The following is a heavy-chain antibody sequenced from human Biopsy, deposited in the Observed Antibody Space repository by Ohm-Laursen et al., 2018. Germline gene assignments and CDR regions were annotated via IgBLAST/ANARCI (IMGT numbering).Heavy chain of an antibody. J-gene: IGHJ4*02. CDR1: GFNFDSYA. D-gene: IGHD3-22*01. CDR2: ISGSSAYT. Sequence: GSLRLSCAASGFNFDSYAMTWVRQAPGRGLECVSVISGSSAYTYYADSVKGRFTISRDNSKNTLYLQMNSLRVEDTAVYYCAKDWTSQYCYDSMDDYWGQGTLVTVSS. CDR3: AKDWTSQYCYDSMDDY. V-gene: IGHV3-23*01.